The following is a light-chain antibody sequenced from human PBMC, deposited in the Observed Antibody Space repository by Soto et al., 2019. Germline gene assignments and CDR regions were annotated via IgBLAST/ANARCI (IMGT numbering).Light chain of an antibody. CDR2: DAS. V-gene: IGKV3-20*01. Sequence: DIVLTQSPGTLSLSPGERATLSCRASQIVITRYLAWYQQKPGQAPRLLIFDASTSATGIPDRFSGSGSGTDFNLTINRLDPADFAVYYCQQYGSSITFGGGTKVELK. CDR1: QIVITRY. J-gene: IGKJ4*01. CDR3: QQYGSSIT.